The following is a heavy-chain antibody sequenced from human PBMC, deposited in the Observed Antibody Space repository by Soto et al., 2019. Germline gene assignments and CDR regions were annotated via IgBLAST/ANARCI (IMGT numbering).Heavy chain of an antibody. Sequence: GESLKISCKASGYSFPNYWIVRVRQLPGKGLEWMGIIYPDDSDVRYIPSFQGQVTISVDKSISTAYLQWSSLKASDTAIYYCARRGIAARGHNYYGMDVWGQGTTVTVSS. V-gene: IGHV5-51*01. CDR1: GYSFPNYW. D-gene: IGHD6-6*01. CDR2: IYPDDSDV. CDR3: ARRGIAARGHNYYGMDV. J-gene: IGHJ6*02.